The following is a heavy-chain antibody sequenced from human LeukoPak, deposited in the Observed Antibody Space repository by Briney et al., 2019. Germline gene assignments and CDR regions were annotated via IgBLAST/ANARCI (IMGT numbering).Heavy chain of an antibody. V-gene: IGHV4-39*01. D-gene: IGHD5-12*01. Sequence: SETLSLTCTVSGGSISSSSYYWGWIRQPPGKGLEWIGSIYYSGSTYYNPSLKSLVTISVDTSKNQFSLKLSSVTAADTAVYYCARLFASGYDEVLFDYWGQGTLVTVSS. CDR2: IYYSGST. CDR1: GGSISSSSYY. CDR3: ARLFASGYDEVLFDY. J-gene: IGHJ4*02.